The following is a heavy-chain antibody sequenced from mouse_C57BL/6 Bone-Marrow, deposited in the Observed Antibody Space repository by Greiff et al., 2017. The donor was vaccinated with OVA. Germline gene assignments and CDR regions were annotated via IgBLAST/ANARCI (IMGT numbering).Heavy chain of an antibody. J-gene: IGHJ2*01. Sequence: VKLQQPGAELVRPGSSVKLSCKASGYTFTSYWMDWVKQRPGQGLEWIGNIYPSDSETHYNQKFKDKATLTVDKSSSTAYMQLSSLTSEDSAVYYCARGGLLSNFDYWGQGTTLTVSS. CDR1: GYTFTSYW. CDR2: IYPSDSET. V-gene: IGHV1-61*01. CDR3: ARGGLLSNFDY. D-gene: IGHD2-10*01.